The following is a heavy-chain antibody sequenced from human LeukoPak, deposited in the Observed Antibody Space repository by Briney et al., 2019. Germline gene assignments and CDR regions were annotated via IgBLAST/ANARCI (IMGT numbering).Heavy chain of an antibody. CDR3: ARGVTYCSSTSCYNLDS. Sequence: ASVKVSCKASGYTFTSYDINWVRQATGQGLEWMGWMNPNSGNTGYAQKFLGRVTMTRNTSISTAYMELSSLTSEDTAIYYCARGVTYCSSTSCYNLDSWGRGTLVTVSS. J-gene: IGHJ4*02. D-gene: IGHD2-2*02. CDR2: MNPNSGNT. V-gene: IGHV1-8*01. CDR1: GYTFTSYD.